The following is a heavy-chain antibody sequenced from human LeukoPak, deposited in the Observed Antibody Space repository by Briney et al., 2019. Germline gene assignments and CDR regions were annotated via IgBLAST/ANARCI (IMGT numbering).Heavy chain of an antibody. CDR1: GGSITGRSYY. V-gene: IGHV4-39*02. J-gene: IGHJ4*02. D-gene: IGHD4-11*01. CDR2: VYYSGST. Sequence: SETLSLTCTVSGGSITGRSYYWAWIRQSPGKGLQWIGSVYYSGSTHYSSSLKSRVTISVDTSKNLFSLRLTSVTAADTAIYYCARDPKTTAKGDYWGQGTLVTVSS. CDR3: ARDPKTTAKGDY.